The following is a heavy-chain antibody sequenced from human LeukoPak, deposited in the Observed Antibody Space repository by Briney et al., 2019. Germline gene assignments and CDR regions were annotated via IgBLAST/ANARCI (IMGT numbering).Heavy chain of an antibody. CDR2: IQTSGNT. CDR1: GGSISTYY. Sequence: SETLSLTCTVSGGSISTYYWSWIRQPPGKGLEWVGYIQTSGNTNYNPSLKSRVTISVDTSTNQLSLKLSSVAAADTALYCCARGGYASGWYLHLDYWGQGALVTVSS. J-gene: IGHJ4*02. V-gene: IGHV4-4*09. D-gene: IGHD6-19*01. CDR3: ARGGYASGWYLHLDY.